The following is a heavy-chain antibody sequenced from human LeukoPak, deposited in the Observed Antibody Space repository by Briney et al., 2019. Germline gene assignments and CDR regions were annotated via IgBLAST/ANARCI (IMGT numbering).Heavy chain of an antibody. Sequence: GGSLRLSCADSGFTFSNYNMIWVRQAPGKGLEWVSSISRSSIYIYYADSVKGRFTISRDNAENSLSLQMNSLRAEDTAVYYCARDSRDGSWNYDPYAIDDRGQGTTVTVSS. D-gene: IGHD3-10*01. CDR3: ARDSRDGSWNYDPYAIDD. CDR1: GFTFSNYN. J-gene: IGHJ6*02. V-gene: IGHV3-21*01. CDR2: ISRSSIYI.